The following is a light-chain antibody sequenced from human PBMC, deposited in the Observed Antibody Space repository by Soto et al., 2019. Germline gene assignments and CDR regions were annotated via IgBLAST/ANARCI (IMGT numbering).Light chain of an antibody. CDR3: QQYNNWPWT. V-gene: IGKV3-15*01. J-gene: IGKJ1*01. Sequence: EIMLSQSPATLSLSTGERATLSCRASQSVSNYLAWYQQKPGQVPRLLIYGASTRATGIPARFSGSGSETEFTLTISSLQSEDSAVYYCQQYNNWPWTFGQGTKVDI. CDR2: GAS. CDR1: QSVSNY.